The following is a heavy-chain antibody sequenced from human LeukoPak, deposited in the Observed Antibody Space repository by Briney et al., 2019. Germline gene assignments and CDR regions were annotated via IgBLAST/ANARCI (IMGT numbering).Heavy chain of an antibody. CDR3: ARGPLSLYE. CDR2: ISGNGGST. D-gene: IGHD3-3*01. J-gene: IGHJ4*02. CDR1: GFTFSSYA. V-gene: IGHV3-23*01. Sequence: GGSLRLSCAASGFTFSSYAMSWVRQAPGKGLEWVSGISGNGGSTYYADSVKGRFTISRDNSKNTLYLQMNSLRVEDTAVYYCARGPLSLYEWGQGTLVTVSS.